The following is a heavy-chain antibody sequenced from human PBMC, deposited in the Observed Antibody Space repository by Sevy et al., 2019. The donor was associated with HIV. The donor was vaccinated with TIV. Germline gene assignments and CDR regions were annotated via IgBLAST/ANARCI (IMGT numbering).Heavy chain of an antibody. D-gene: IGHD2-8*01. CDR2: LSFGCGKI. CDR1: GFTFNIYS. CDR3: ATEGCTKPHDY. Sequence: QLGGSLRLSCAASGFTFNIYSMSWVRQTPGKGLEWVATLSFGCGKINHADSVKGRFTMSRDDSKNAVYLQMNNLRVEDTAIYYCATEGCTKPHDYWGQRTLVTVSS. J-gene: IGHJ4*02. V-gene: IGHV3-23*01.